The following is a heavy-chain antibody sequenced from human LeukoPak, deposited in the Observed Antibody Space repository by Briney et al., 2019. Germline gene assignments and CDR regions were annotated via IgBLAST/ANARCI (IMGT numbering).Heavy chain of an antibody. V-gene: IGHV3-48*02. J-gene: IGHJ4*02. CDR3: APDFNRGGRDHY. CDR1: GFTFSTYS. CDR2: ISIGSDNI. D-gene: IGHD2-15*01. Sequence: GGSLRLSCAAYGFTFSTYSMNCGRQAPGKGLEWVSFISIGSDNIDYADSVRGRFTISRDNAKNSLYLEMSSLRDEDTAVYYCAPDFNRGGRDHYWGQGTLVTVSS.